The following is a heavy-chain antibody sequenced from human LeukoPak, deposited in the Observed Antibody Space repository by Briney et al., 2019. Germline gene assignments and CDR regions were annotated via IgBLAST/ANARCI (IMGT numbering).Heavy chain of an antibody. CDR3: ARDRGGAGDFDY. Sequence: ASVKVSCKASGYIFTSYVMHWVRRAPGQRLEWMGWLNVGNGDTKYSQKFQGRVTIARDTSASTAYMELSSLRSEDTAVYYCARDRGGAGDFDYWGQGTLVTVSS. V-gene: IGHV1-3*01. J-gene: IGHJ4*02. D-gene: IGHD1-26*01. CDR2: LNVGNGDT. CDR1: GYIFTSYV.